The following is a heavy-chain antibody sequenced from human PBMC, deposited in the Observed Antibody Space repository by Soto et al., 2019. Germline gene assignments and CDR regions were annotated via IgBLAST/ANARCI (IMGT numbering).Heavy chain of an antibody. CDR1: GFTFSSSE. CDR3: ARDRDYYDSSGYCDY. D-gene: IGHD3-22*01. V-gene: IGHV3-48*03. Sequence: GGSLRLSCAASGFTFSSSEMNWVRQAPGKGLEWVSYISSRGSTIYYADSVKGRFTISRDNAKNSLYLQMNSLRAEDTAVYYCARDRDYYDSSGYCDYWCQGTLVTVSS. CDR2: ISSRGSTI. J-gene: IGHJ4*02.